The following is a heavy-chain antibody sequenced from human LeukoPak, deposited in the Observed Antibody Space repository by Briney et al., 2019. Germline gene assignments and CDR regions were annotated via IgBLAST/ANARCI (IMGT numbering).Heavy chain of an antibody. CDR3: ARANSVGGAFHI. D-gene: IGHD3-16*01. V-gene: IGHV3-53*01. Sequence: AGGSLRLSCAASGFTVNSNYMTWVRQTPGTGLECVSVLYSSGTPYYADSVKGRFTISRDISKNTLYLQMNSLRAEDTGVYYCARANSVGGAFHIWGQGTMVTVSS. CDR1: GFTVNSNY. CDR2: LYSSGTP. J-gene: IGHJ3*02.